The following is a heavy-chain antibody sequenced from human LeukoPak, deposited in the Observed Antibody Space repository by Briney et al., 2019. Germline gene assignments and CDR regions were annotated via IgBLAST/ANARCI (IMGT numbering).Heavy chain of an antibody. CDR3: ARDYSSSWFDF. V-gene: IGHV3-7*01. CDR2: MNQDGSER. CDR1: GFTFSTYW. Sequence: GGSLRLSCAASGFTFSTYWMSWVRQAPGKGLEWVANMNQDGSERHYVDSLKGRFTVSRDNTENSLYLQMNSLRAEDTAVYYCARDYSSSWFDFWGQGTLVTVSS. J-gene: IGHJ4*02. D-gene: IGHD6-13*01.